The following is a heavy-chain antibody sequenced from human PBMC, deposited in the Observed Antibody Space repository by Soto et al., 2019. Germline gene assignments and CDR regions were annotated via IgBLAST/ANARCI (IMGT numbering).Heavy chain of an antibody. CDR1: GFTFSSYA. Sequence: PGGSLRLSCAASGFTFSSYAMSWVRQAPGKGLEWVSAISGSGGSTYYADSVKGRFTISRDNSKNTLYLQMNSLRAEDTAVYYCAKDQSGGSSQNPYYFDYWGQGTLVTVSS. CDR2: ISGSGGST. D-gene: IGHD6-13*01. V-gene: IGHV3-23*01. J-gene: IGHJ4*02. CDR3: AKDQSGGSSQNPYYFDY.